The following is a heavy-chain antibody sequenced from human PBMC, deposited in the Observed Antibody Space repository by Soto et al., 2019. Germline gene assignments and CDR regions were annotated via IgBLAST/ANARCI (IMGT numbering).Heavy chain of an antibody. J-gene: IGHJ4*02. CDR2: ISSSSSYI. CDR3: ARDLYSSSASYFDY. CDR1: GFTFSSYS. Sequence: EVQLVESGGGLVKPGGSLRLSCATSGFTFSSYSMNWVRQAPGKGLEWVSSISSSSSYIYYADSVKGRFTISRDNAKNSLYLQMNSLRAEDTAVYYCARDLYSSSASYFDYWGQGTLVTVSS. V-gene: IGHV3-21*01. D-gene: IGHD6-6*01.